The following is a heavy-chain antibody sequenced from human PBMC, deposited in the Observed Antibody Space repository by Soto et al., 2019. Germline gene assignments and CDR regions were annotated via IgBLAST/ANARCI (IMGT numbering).Heavy chain of an antibody. D-gene: IGHD3-10*01. V-gene: IGHV3-48*03. Sequence: GGALSLSCADSGFTFSNYDINWVRQAPGKGPEWISHISSSGGIIYYADSVKGQFSHSRDNTKNSLYLQMNSLRGEDTAVYYCAREGSVSSSDYYAYYYGMDVWGQGTTVTVSS. CDR3: AREGSVSSSDYYAYYYGMDV. CDR2: ISSSGGII. CDR1: GFTFSNYD. J-gene: IGHJ6*02.